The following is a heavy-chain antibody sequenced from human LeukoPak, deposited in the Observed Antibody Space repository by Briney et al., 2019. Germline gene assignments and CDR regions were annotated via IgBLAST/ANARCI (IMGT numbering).Heavy chain of an antibody. V-gene: IGHV4-30-4*01. J-gene: IGHJ4*02. CDR1: GGSISSGDYY. CDR3: ARTLDSSGYYYDY. CDR2: ISYSGST. Sequence: SVTLSLTCTVSGGSISSGDYYWTWIRQPPGKGLEWIGYISYSGSTYYNPSLKSRVTISLDTSKNQFSLKLGSVTAADTAVYYCARTLDSSGYYYDYWGQGTLVTVSS. D-gene: IGHD3-22*01.